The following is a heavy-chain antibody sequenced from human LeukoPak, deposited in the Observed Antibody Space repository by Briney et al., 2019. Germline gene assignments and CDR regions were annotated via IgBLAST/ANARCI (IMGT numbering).Heavy chain of an antibody. CDR2: IYTSGST. CDR3: ARWSIAVAGTYFDY. D-gene: IGHD6-19*01. V-gene: IGHV4-61*02. J-gene: IGHJ4*02. CDR1: GGSISSGSYY. Sequence: PSETLSLTCTVSGGSISSGSYYWSWIRQPAGKGLEWIGRIYTSGSTNYNPSLKSRVTISVDTSKNQFSLKLSSVTAADTAVYYCARWSIAVAGTYFDYWGQGTLVTVSS.